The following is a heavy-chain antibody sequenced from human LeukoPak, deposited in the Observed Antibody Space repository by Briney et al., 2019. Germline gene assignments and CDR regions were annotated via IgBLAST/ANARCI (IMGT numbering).Heavy chain of an antibody. CDR3: ARALYYYGSGSQSLHYFDY. Sequence: SETLSLTCTVSGGSISSGDYYWSWIRQPPGKGLEWIGYIYYSGGTNYNPSLKSRVTISLDTSKNQFSLKLSSVTAADTAVYYCARALYYYGSGSQSLHYFDYWGQGTLVTVSS. D-gene: IGHD3-10*01. J-gene: IGHJ4*02. V-gene: IGHV4-61*08. CDR1: GGSISSGDYY. CDR2: IYYSGGT.